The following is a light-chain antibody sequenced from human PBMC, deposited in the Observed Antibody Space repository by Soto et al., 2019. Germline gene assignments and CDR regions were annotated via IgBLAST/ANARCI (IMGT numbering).Light chain of an antibody. J-gene: IGKJ3*01. CDR1: QGIRSY. Sequence: IQLTQSPSSLSPSVGDRVTITCRASQGIRSYLAWYQQKPGKAPELLIYAASTLQSGVPSRFSGSGSGTDFTLTISSLQPEDFAPYYCQQVNTYPFTFGPGTKVDFK. CDR3: QQVNTYPFT. CDR2: AAS. V-gene: IGKV1-9*01.